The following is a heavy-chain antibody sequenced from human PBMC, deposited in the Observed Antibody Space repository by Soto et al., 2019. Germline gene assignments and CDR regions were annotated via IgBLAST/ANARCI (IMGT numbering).Heavy chain of an antibody. D-gene: IGHD3-9*01. CDR2: SSPNSGGS. V-gene: IGHV1-2*02. Sequence: ASVKVSCKASGSTFINYYMQWVSQAPGQGFEWMGRSSPNSGGSNYAQKFQGRVSMTWDTSLKPAYLDLSSLMSEETAVSSCERPPGDISDWYYFALWGQGTKVTVSS. J-gene: IGHJ4*02. CDR3: ERPPGDISDWYYFAL. CDR1: GSTFINYY.